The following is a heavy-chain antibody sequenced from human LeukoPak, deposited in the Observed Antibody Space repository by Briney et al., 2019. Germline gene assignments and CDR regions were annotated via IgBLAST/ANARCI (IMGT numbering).Heavy chain of an antibody. CDR3: AKWGTPRPYYYDSSGYNLFDY. D-gene: IGHD3-22*01. J-gene: IGHJ4*02. CDR2: ISGSGGST. CDR1: GFTFSSYA. Sequence: PGGSLRLSCAASGFTFSSYAMSWVRQAPGKGLEWVSAISGSGGSTYYADSVKGRFTISRDNSKNTLYLQMNSLRAEDTAVYYCAKWGTPRPYYYDSSGYNLFDYWGQGTLVTVSS. V-gene: IGHV3-23*01.